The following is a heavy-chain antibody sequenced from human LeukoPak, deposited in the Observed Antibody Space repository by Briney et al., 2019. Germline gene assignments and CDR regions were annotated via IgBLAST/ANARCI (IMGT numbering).Heavy chain of an antibody. Sequence: GGSLRLSCAASGFTFDDYAMPWVRQAPGKGLEWVSGISWNSGSIGYADSVKGRFTISRDNAKNSLYLQMNSLRAEDTALYYCAKKSRYYYYGMDVWGQGTTVTVSS. J-gene: IGHJ6*02. CDR3: AKKSRYYYYGMDV. V-gene: IGHV3-9*01. CDR1: GFTFDDYA. CDR2: ISWNSGSI. D-gene: IGHD6-25*01.